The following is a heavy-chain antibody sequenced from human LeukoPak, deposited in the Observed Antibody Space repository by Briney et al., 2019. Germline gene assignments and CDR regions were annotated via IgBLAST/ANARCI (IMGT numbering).Heavy chain of an antibody. CDR1: GGSISSYY. J-gene: IGHJ3*02. CDR3: ARDLSARDYVWGSYRHDAFDI. CDR2: IYYSGST. Sequence: SETLPLTCTVSGGSISSYYWSWIRQPPGKGLEWIGYIYYSGSTNYNPSLKSRVTISVDTSKNQFSLKLSSVTAADTAVYYCARDLSARDYVWGSYRHDAFDIWGQGTMVTVSS. D-gene: IGHD3-16*02. V-gene: IGHV4-59*12.